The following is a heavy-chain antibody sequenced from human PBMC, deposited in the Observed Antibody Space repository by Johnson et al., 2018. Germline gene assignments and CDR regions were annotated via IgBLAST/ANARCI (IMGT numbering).Heavy chain of an antibody. Sequence: VQLVESGGGLVQHGGSLRLCCAASGFTFSTYSMNWVRQAPGKGLEWISYISSHRNTIYYADSVKGRVTISRDNAKSSLYLQINSLRAEDTALFYCSLGGYSGNWYGMDVWGQGTTVTVAS. CDR1: GFTFSTYS. J-gene: IGHJ6*02. CDR3: SLGGYSGNWYGMDV. CDR2: ISSHRNTI. D-gene: IGHD1-26*01. V-gene: IGHV3-48*01.